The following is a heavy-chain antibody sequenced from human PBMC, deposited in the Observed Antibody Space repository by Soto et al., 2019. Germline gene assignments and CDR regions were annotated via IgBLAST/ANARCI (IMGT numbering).Heavy chain of an antibody. Sequence: QVQLVQSGAEVKKPGASFKVSCKTSGYTFTSFGVSWVRQAPGQGLEWMGWISGYNGKTKYAQTLQGRVTMTADTSTSTVYMELRGLRSDDTAVYFCASDKMIDDFGLGTYDYWGQGTTVTVTS. V-gene: IGHV1-18*04. D-gene: IGHD3-10*01. J-gene: IGHJ4*02. CDR1: GYTFTSFG. CDR3: ASDKMIDDFGLGTYDY. CDR2: ISGYNGKT.